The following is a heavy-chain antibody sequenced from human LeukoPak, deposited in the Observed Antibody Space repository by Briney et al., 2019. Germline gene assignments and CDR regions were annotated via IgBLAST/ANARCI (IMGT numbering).Heavy chain of an antibody. CDR1: GGSISSHY. Sequence: SETLSLTCTVSGGSISSHYWSWIRQPPGKGLEWIAYLFDSVNTKDNPSLQSRLTLSADTSKNQFTLRLSSVTAADTAVYYCATIKRGSIFGYFDFWGQGIKVTVSS. J-gene: IGHJ4*02. CDR2: LFDSVNT. CDR3: ATIKRGSIFGYFDF. D-gene: IGHD5-18*01. V-gene: IGHV4-59*11.